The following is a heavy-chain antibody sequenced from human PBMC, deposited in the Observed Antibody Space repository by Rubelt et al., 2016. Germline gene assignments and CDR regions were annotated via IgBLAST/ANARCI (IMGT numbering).Heavy chain of an antibody. Sequence: QVQLQQWGAGLLKPSETLSLTCAVYGGSFSGYYWSWIRQPPGKGLEWIGEINHSGSTNYNPSLKVRVTSSVDTSKNHVSLKLSSVTAADTAVYYCAGFSDGYNYFDYWGQGTLVTVSS. CDR3: AGFSDGYNYFDY. J-gene: IGHJ4*02. CDR2: INHSGST. V-gene: IGHV4-34*01. CDR1: GGSFSGYY. D-gene: IGHD5-24*01.